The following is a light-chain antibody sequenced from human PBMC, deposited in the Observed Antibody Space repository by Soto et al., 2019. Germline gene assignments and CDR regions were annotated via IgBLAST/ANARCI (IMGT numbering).Light chain of an antibody. V-gene: IGLV1-40*01. CDR3: QSHDSSLSGSV. CDR2: GNT. J-gene: IGLJ3*02. Sequence: QSVLTQPPSVSAAPGQRVTISCTGSSSNIGAGFDVHWYQQLPGTAPKLLIYGNTNRPSGVSGRFSGSKSGTSASLAITGLQAEDEADYYCQSHDSSLSGSVFGGGTKLTVL. CDR1: SSNIGAGFD.